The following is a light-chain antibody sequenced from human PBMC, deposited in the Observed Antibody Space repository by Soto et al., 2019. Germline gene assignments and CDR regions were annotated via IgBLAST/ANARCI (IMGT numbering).Light chain of an antibody. V-gene: IGKV3-20*01. Sequence: EIVMTQSPATLSVSPGGRATLSCRASQSISDTLAWYQQKPGQAPRLLIYSASRRATGIPDRFSGSGSGTDFTLTISRLEPEDFAVYYCQQYGSSLRTFGQGTKVDIK. CDR1: QSISDT. CDR3: QQYGSSLRT. CDR2: SAS. J-gene: IGKJ1*01.